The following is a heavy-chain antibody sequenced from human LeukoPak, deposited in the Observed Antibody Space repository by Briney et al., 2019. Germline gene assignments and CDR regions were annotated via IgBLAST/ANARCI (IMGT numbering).Heavy chain of an antibody. Sequence: PGGSLRLSCAASGFTFSSYAMHWVRQAPGKGLEWVAVISYDGSNKYYADSVKGRFTISRDNSKNTLYLQTNSLRAEDTAVYYCARDAEYYYDSSGYDAFDIWGQGTMVTVSS. J-gene: IGHJ3*02. D-gene: IGHD3-22*01. CDR3: ARDAEYYYDSSGYDAFDI. CDR1: GFTFSSYA. CDR2: ISYDGSNK. V-gene: IGHV3-30-3*01.